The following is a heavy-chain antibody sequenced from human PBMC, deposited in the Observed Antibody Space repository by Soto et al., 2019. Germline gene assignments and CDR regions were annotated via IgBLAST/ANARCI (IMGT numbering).Heavy chain of an antibody. CDR1: GASISNTNW. CDR3: AIPGAGDFDY. D-gene: IGHD6-13*01. CDR2: IYHSGTT. V-gene: IGHV4-4*02. J-gene: IGHJ4*02. Sequence: QVQLQESGPGLVEPSGTLSLTCAVSGASISNTNWWSWVRQPPGKGLEWIGEIYHSGTTNFDPSLKSRVTISVDKSKNQFSLKLSSVTAADTAVYYCAIPGAGDFDYWGQGTLVTVSS.